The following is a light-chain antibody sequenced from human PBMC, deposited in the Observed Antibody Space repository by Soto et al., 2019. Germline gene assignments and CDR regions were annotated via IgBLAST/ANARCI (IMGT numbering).Light chain of an antibody. Sequence: DIVMTQTPLSLSVTPGQPASISCKSSQTLLRSDGKNYMYWYLQKPGQPPQLLTSDVSNRFSVVPDKCSGSGSGTDFTLKISRVEAEDVGVYYCLQTIRLPYTFGQGTKLEIK. V-gene: IGKV2D-29*01. CDR2: DVS. J-gene: IGKJ2*01. CDR1: QTLLRSDGKNY. CDR3: LQTIRLPYT.